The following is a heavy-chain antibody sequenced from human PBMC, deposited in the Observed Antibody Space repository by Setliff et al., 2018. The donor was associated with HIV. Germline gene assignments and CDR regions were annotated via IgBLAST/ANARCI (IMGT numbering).Heavy chain of an antibody. CDR1: DASFSSGSYY. CDR3: ARSYSGPGYAYFDY. D-gene: IGHD3-16*01. V-gene: IGHV4-31*11. J-gene: IGHJ4*02. Sequence: PSETLSLTCAVSDASFSSGSYYWSWIRQRPGEGLEWIGYILHSGSNSSNPSLNSRITISIDTSKNQFSLKLRSVTAADTAVYYCARSYSGPGYAYFDYWGQGTLVTVSS. CDR2: ILHSGSN.